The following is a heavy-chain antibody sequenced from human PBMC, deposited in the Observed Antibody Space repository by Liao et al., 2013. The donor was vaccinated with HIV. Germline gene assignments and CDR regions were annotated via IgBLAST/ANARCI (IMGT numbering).Heavy chain of an antibody. CDR2: IYTSGRT. V-gene: IGHV4-4*07. J-gene: IGHJ1*01. CDR3: ARDAEWVFRV. CDR1: GGSIASYS. D-gene: IGHD3-3*01. Sequence: QLHLQESGPGLVKPSETLSLTCSVSGGSIASYSWTWIRQPAGKGLEWIGRIYTSGRTDYNPSLKSRISMSLDMSKSHFSVQLNSVTAADTAVYYCARDAEWVFRVWGQGTLVIVSS.